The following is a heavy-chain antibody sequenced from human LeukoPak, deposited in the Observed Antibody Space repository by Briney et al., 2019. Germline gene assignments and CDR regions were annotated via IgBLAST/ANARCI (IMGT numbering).Heavy chain of an antibody. Sequence: GGSLRLSCAASGFTFSSYSMNWVRQAPGKGLEWVANIKQDGSEKYYVDSVKGRFTISRDNAKNSLYLQMNSLRAEDTAVYYCARAAAETGAFRDNWFDPWGQGTLVTVSS. J-gene: IGHJ5*02. D-gene: IGHD6-19*01. CDR3: ARAAAETGAFRDNWFDP. CDR1: GFTFSSYS. V-gene: IGHV3-7*01. CDR2: IKQDGSEK.